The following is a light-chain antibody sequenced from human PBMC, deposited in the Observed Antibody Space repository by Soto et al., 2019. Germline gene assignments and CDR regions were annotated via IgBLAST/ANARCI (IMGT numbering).Light chain of an antibody. J-gene: IGKJ5*01. CDR1: QSVDNY. V-gene: IGKV3-11*01. CDR3: QQRSNWPIT. CDR2: DAS. Sequence: EIVLTQSPATLSLSPGERAALSCMASQSVDNYLAWYQQKPGQAPRLLIYDASNRATGIPPRFSGSGSGTDFTLTIGRVDPEDFAVYYCQQRSNWPITFGQGTRLEIK.